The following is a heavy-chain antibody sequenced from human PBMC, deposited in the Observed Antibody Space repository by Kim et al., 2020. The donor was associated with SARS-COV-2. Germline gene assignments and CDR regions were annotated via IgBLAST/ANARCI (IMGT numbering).Heavy chain of an antibody. CDR3: TREGVVPTGACIY. CDR2: INTKSGTT. J-gene: IGHJ4*01. D-gene: IGHD3-3*01. Sequence: ASVKVSCKASGYTLSAYTIIWVRQAPGQGLEWMGWINTKSGTTIYAQGFTGRFVFSLGTSVSTTYLQISGLQPEDTAVYYCTREGVVPTGACIYWG. V-gene: IGHV7-4-1*02. CDR1: GYTLSAYT.